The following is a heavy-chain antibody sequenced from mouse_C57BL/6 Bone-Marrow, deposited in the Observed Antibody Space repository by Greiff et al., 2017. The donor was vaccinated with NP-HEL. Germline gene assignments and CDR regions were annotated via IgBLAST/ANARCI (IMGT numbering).Heavy chain of an antibody. J-gene: IGHJ2*01. D-gene: IGHD2-10*02. CDR1: GYTFTDYY. CDR3: AGYGTLDY. CDR2: INPYNGGT. V-gene: IGHV1-19*01. Sequence: EVKLVESGPVLVKPGASVKMSCKASGYTFTDYYMNWVKQSHGKSLEWIGVINPYNGGTSYNQKFKGKATLTVDKSSSTAYMELNSLTSEDSAVYYCAGYGTLDYWGQGTTLTVSS.